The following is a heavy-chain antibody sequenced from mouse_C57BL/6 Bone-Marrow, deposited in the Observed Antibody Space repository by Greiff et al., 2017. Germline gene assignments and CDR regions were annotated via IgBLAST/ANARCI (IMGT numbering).Heavy chain of an antibody. J-gene: IGHJ4*01. D-gene: IGHD4-1*01. CDR3: ARELGGAMDY. CDR1: GYTFTGYW. CDR2: LLPGSGST. Sequence: VQLQQSGAELMKPGASVKLSCKATGYTFTGYWIEWVKQRPGHGLEWIGELLPGSGSTNNNEKFKGKATFTEDTSSNTAYMQLSSLATEDSAIYYCARELGGAMDYWGQGTSVTVSS. V-gene: IGHV1-9*01.